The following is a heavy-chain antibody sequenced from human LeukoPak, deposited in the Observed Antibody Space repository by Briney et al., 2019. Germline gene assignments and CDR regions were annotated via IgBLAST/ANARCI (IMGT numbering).Heavy chain of an antibody. J-gene: IGHJ4*02. CDR3: ATYPSHGDYAASPFDY. Sequence: SVKVSCTASGGTFSSYAISWVRQAPGQGLEWMGGIIPIFGTANYAQKFQGRVTITADESTSTAYMELSSLRSEDTAVYYCATYPSHGDYAASPFDYWGQGTLVTVSP. CDR2: IIPIFGTA. CDR1: GGTFSSYA. D-gene: IGHD4-17*01. V-gene: IGHV1-69*01.